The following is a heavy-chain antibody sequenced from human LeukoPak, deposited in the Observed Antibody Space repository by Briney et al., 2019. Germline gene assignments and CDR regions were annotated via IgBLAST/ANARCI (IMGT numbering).Heavy chain of an antibody. CDR2: ISGSGGST. CDR3: ARSTRAAAGRTPFDY. J-gene: IGHJ4*02. D-gene: IGHD6-13*01. V-gene: IGHV3-23*01. CDR1: GFTFSSYA. Sequence: GGSLRLSCAASGFTFSSYAMSWVRQAPGKGLEWVSAISGSGGSTYYADSVKGRFTISRDNSKNTLYLQMNSLRAEDTAVYYCARSTRAAAGRTPFDYWGQGTLVTVSS.